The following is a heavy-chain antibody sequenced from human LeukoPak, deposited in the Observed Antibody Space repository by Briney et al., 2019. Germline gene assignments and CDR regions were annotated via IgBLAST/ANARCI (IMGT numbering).Heavy chain of an antibody. CDR3: ARDYDVLTAYPPTQLFDP. CDR2: INYSGST. Sequence: SETLSLTCAIYSESFSGYFWSWIRQPPGKGLEWIGEINYSGSTNYNPSLKSRVTISVDTSKNQFSLKLSSVTAADTAVYYCARDYDVLTAYPPTQLFDPWGQGTLVTVSS. J-gene: IGHJ5*02. D-gene: IGHD3-9*01. V-gene: IGHV4-34*01. CDR1: SESFSGYF.